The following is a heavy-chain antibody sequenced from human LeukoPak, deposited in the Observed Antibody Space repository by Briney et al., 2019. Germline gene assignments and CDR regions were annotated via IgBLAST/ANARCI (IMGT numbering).Heavy chain of an antibody. CDR2: ISRGSSTL. D-gene: IGHD6-19*01. J-gene: IGHJ4*02. V-gene: IGHV3-48*02. CDR3: ARDLAAEGDY. Sequence: PGGSLRLSCAASGFTFSYYGMHWVRQAPGKGLEWVSYISRGSSTLYYADSVKGRFTISRDNAKSSLYLQMDSLRDEDTAVYYCARDLAAEGDYWGQGTLVTVSS. CDR1: GFTFSYYG.